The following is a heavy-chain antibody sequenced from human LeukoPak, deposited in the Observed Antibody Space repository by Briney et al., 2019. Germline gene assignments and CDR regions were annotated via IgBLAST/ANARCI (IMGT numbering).Heavy chain of an antibody. J-gene: IGHJ4*02. D-gene: IGHD3-10*01. CDR1: GGSISSYY. V-gene: IGHV4-59*10. Sequence: SETLSLTCAVSGGSISSYYWSWIRQPAGKGLEWIGRIYSSGSTNYNPSLRSRVTMSVDTSKNQFSLNLNSVTAADTAVYYCAKYVSGHYFGYWGQGMLVTVSS. CDR2: IYSSGST. CDR3: AKYVSGHYFGY.